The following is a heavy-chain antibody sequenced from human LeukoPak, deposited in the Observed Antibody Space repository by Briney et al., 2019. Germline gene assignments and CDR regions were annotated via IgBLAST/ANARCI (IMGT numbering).Heavy chain of an antibody. CDR1: GGSISSYY. CDR3: ARGAYSSGRIPFDY. CDR2: IYYSRST. D-gene: IGHD6-19*01. V-gene: IGHV4-59*01. Sequence: PSETLSLTCTVSGGSISSYYWSWIRQPPGKGLEWIGYIYYSRSTNYNPSLKSRVTISVDTSKNQFSLKLSSVTAADTAVYYCARGAYSSGRIPFDYWGQGXLVTV. J-gene: IGHJ4*02.